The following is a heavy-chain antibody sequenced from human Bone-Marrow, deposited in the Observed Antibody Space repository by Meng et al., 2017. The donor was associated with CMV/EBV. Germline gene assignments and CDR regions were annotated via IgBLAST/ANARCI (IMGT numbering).Heavy chain of an antibody. CDR1: DGSFSGYY. Sequence: SETLSLTCAMYDGSFSGYYWTWIRQPPGKGLEWIGEINHGGSTNYNPSLKSRVTISVDTSKNQFSLKLSSVTAADTAVYYCARDNAIFGVVIPLHYYYGMDVWGQGTTVTVSS. J-gene: IGHJ6*02. D-gene: IGHD3-3*01. CDR3: ARDNAIFGVVIPLHYYYGMDV. V-gene: IGHV4-34*01. CDR2: INHGGST.